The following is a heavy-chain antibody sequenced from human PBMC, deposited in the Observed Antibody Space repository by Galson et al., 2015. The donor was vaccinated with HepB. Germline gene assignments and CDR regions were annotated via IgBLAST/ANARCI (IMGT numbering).Heavy chain of an antibody. J-gene: IGHJ4*02. CDR2: IRSKAYGGTT. CDR3: SASSYYYDSSGYYCGTFCTPFDY. V-gene: IGHV3-49*04. CDR1: GFTFGDYA. Sequence: SLRLSCTASGFTFGDYAMSWVRQAPGKGLEWVGFIRSKAYGGTTEYAASVKGRFTISRGDSKSIAYLQMNSLKTEDTAVYYCSASSYYYDSSGYYCGTFCTPFDYWGQGTLVTVSS. D-gene: IGHD3-22*01.